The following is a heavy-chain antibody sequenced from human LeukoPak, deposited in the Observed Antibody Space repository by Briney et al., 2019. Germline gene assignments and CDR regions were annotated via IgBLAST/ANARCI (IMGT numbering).Heavy chain of an antibody. CDR3: AKDAQRGFDYSNSFQN. CDR2: IWSDGSDK. Sequence: GGSLRLSCAASGFTFSHYALQWVRQTPGAGLEWVAVIWSDGSDKYYAKSVKGRFTISRDNSKNSLFLQMNSLRAEDTAVYYCAKDAQRGFDYSNSFQNWGQGNLVTVSS. CDR1: GFTFSHYA. V-gene: IGHV3-33*06. D-gene: IGHD4-11*01. J-gene: IGHJ1*01.